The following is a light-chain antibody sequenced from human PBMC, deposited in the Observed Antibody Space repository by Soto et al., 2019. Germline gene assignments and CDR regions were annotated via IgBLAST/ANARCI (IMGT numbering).Light chain of an antibody. CDR2: EAS. V-gene: IGKV3-11*01. Sequence: EIVLTQSPATLSLSPGERATLSCRASQSVGSYLAWYQQKPGQAPRLLIYEASKRATGIPARFSGSGSGTDFTLTISSLEPEDFAVYYCQQRSNLPRTFGQGTKVDIK. CDR3: QQRSNLPRT. J-gene: IGKJ1*01. CDR1: QSVGSY.